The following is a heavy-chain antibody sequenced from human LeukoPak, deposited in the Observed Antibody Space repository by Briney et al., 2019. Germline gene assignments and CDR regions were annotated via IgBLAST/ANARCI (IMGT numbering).Heavy chain of an antibody. D-gene: IGHD2-15*01. V-gene: IGHV3-33*06. J-gene: IGHJ1*01. CDR1: GFTFSSYG. CDR2: IWYDGSNK. Sequence: PGRSLRLSCAASGFTFSSYGMHWVRQAPGKGLEWVAVIWYDGSNKYYADSVKGRFTISRDNSKNTLYLQMNSLRAEDAAVYYCAKDSGYCSGGSCYPLYFQHWGQGTLVTVSS. CDR3: AKDSGYCSGGSCYPLYFQH.